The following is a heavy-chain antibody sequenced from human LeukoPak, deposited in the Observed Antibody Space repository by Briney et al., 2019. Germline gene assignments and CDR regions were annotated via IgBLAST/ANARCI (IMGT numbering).Heavy chain of an antibody. V-gene: IGHV4-34*01. CDR2: INHSGST. Sequence: SETLSLTCAASGGSFSGYYLRWIRQPPGKGLEWVGEINHSGSTNYNPSLKSRVTISVDTSKNQFSLKLSSVTAADTAVYYCARVSVAGVQDYWGQGTLVTVSS. D-gene: IGHD6-19*01. CDR3: ARVSVAGVQDY. CDR1: GGSFSGYY. J-gene: IGHJ4*02.